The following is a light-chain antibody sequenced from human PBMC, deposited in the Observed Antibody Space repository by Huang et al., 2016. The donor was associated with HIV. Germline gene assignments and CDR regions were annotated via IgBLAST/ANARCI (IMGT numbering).Light chain of an antibody. CDR2: GGS. V-gene: IGKV3-15*01. CDR1: RSVSTN. CDR3: QQYFQWPPYQ. J-gene: IGKJ2*01. Sequence: EMVMTQSPATVSASLGERVTLSCRASRSVSTNLAWYQQKPGQAPRLLISGGSTRAPGIPDRFNGSGSGTDFTLTITGLQSDDFAIYHCQQYFQWPPYQFGQGTKLLIK.